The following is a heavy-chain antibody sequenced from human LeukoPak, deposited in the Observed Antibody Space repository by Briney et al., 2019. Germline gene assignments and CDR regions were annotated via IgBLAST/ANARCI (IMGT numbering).Heavy chain of an antibody. D-gene: IGHD6-13*01. Sequence: GGSLRLSCAASGFTFSSYWMRWVRQAPGKGLVWVSRINSDGSSTNYADSVKGRFTISRDNAKNTLYLEMNSLRAEDTAVYYCARDPYSSSWYYFGYWGQGTLVTVSS. J-gene: IGHJ4*02. CDR2: INSDGSST. CDR1: GFTFSSYW. CDR3: ARDPYSSSWYYFGY. V-gene: IGHV3-74*01.